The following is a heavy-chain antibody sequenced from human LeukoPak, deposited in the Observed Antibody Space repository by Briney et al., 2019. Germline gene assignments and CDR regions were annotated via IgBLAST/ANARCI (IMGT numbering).Heavy chain of an antibody. CDR2: ISGSGGST. CDR3: ARDILDSSGANWLDP. D-gene: IGHD3-22*01. Sequence: GGSLRLSCAAYGFTFSSYAMSWVRQAPGKGLEWVSAISGSGGSTYYADSVKGRFTISRDNSKNTLYLQMNSLRAEDTAVYYCARDILDSSGANWLDPWGQGTLVTVSS. CDR1: GFTFSSYA. V-gene: IGHV3-23*01. J-gene: IGHJ5*02.